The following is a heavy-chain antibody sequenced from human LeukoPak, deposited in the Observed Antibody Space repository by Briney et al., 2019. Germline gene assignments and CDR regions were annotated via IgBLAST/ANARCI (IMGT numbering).Heavy chain of an antibody. CDR2: INPNSGGT. CDR3: ARLDYGDVDY. CDR1: GYTFTGYY. V-gene: IGHV1-2*02. J-gene: IGHJ4*02. Sequence: ASVPVSCKASGYTFTGYYMHWVRQAPGQGLEWMGWINPNSGGTNYAQKFQGRVTMTRDTSITTAYMELSRLRSDDTAVYYCARLDYGDVDYCGQRSLVADSS. D-gene: IGHD4-17*01.